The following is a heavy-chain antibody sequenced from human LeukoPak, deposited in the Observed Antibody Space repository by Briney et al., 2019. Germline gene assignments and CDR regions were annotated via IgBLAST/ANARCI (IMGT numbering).Heavy chain of an antibody. Sequence: ASVKVSCKASGYTFTSYGISWVRQAPGQGLVGMGWISAYNGNTNYTQKLQGRVTMTTDTSTSTAYMELRSLRSDDTAVYYCARAPRYSSYDRTHDYWRQATLVTVSS. D-gene: IGHD5-12*01. J-gene: IGHJ4*01. CDR3: ARAPRYSSYDRTHDY. V-gene: IGHV1-18*01. CDR1: GYTFTSYG. CDR2: ISAYNGNT.